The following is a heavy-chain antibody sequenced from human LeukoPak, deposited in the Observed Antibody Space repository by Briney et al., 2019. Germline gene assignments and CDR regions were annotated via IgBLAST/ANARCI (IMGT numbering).Heavy chain of an antibody. CDR2: IYWDDEK. J-gene: IGHJ3*02. CDR3: AHRQLYTLPDTFDI. V-gene: IGHV2-5*02. CDR1: GFSLSTSGVG. D-gene: IGHD3-16*01. Sequence: SGPTLVNPTQTLTLTCIFSGFSLSTSGVGVGWIRQPPGKDLEWLALIYWDDEKRYNTSLKTRLTITKDTSKNQVVLTMTNMEPVDAATYYCAHRQLYTLPDTFDIWGQGTMVTVSS.